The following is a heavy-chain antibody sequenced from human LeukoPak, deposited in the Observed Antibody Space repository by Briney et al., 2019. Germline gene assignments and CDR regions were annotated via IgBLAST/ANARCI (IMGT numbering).Heavy chain of an antibody. V-gene: IGHV3-30*04. Sequence: QTGRSLRLSCSASGFTFCSFPLLWVRQAPGKGLDCVAVISFDGKVKHYADSVQGRFIISRDDSTNTLSLQMNSLRPDDTAIYYCARDLTRGAPDYFDNWGQGTLVTVSS. CDR3: ARDLTRGAPDYFDN. CDR1: GFTFCSFP. CDR2: ISFDGKVK. D-gene: IGHD3-10*01. J-gene: IGHJ4*02.